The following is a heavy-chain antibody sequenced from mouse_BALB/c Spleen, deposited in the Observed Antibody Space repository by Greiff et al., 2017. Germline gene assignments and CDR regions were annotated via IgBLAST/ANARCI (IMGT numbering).Heavy chain of an antibody. CDR3: ASGGYGNFDY. CDR1: GYTFTSYW. D-gene: IGHD2-1*01. V-gene: IGHV1-87*01. Sequence: QVHVKQSGAELARPGASVKLSCKASGYTFTSYWMQWVKQRPGQGLEWIGAIYPGDGDTRYTQKFKGKATLTADKSSSTAYMQLSSLASEDSAVYYCASGGYGNFDYWGQGTTLTVSS. J-gene: IGHJ2*01. CDR2: IYPGDGDT.